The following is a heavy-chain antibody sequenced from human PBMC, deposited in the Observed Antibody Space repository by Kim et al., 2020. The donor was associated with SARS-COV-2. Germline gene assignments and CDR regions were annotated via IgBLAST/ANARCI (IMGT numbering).Heavy chain of an antibody. D-gene: IGHD3-3*01. V-gene: IGHV1-18*01. CDR2: ISAYNGNT. CDR3: ARDRRTTHGVVIIFNTARDYYGMDV. J-gene: IGHJ6*02. CDR1: GYTFTSYG. Sequence: ASVKVSCKASGYTFTSYGISWVRQAPGQGLEWMGWISAYNGNTNYAQKLQGIVTMTTDTSTSTAYMELRSLRSDDTAVYYCARDRRTTHGVVIIFNTARDYYGMDVWGQGTTVTVSS.